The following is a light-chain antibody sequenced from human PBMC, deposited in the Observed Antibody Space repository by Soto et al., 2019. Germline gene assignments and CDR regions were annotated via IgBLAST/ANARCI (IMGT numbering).Light chain of an antibody. CDR1: QNIHTN. CDR2: GAS. J-gene: IGKJ1*01. V-gene: IGKV3-15*01. Sequence: EIVMTQSPATLSVSPGERATLSCRAGQNIHTNLAWYQQKPGQAPRLLFYGASTGATGLPARFSGSGSGTEFTLTISSLQPDDFATYYCQQYNNYSTFGQGTKVDIK. CDR3: QQYNNYST.